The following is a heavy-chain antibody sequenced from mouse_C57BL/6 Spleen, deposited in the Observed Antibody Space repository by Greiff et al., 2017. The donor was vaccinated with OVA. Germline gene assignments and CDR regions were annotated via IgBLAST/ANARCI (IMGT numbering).Heavy chain of an antibody. CDR1: GYAFSSYW. CDR2: IYPGDGDT. V-gene: IGHV1-80*01. D-gene: IGHD2-3*01. J-gene: IGHJ3*01. CDR3: ARLDDYYPAWFAY. Sequence: VQLQQSGAELVKPGASVKLSCKASGYAFSSYWMNWVKQRPGKGLEWIGQIYPGDGDTNYNGKFKGKATLTADKSSSTAYMQLSSLTSEDSAVYFCARLDDYYPAWFAYWGQGTLVTVSA.